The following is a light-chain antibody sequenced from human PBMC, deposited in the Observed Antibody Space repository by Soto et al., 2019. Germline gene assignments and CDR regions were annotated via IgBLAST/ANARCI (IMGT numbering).Light chain of an antibody. V-gene: IGLV2-8*01. J-gene: IGLJ2*01. CDR3: SSYAGSSNLV. CDR1: SIDVGGYNY. CDR2: EVS. Sequence: QSVLTQPPSASGSPGQSVTISCTGTSIDVGGYNYVSWYQQHPGKAPKLMIYEVSKRPSGVPDRFSGSKSGNTASLTVSGLQAEDEADYYCSSYAGSSNLVFGGGTKLTVL.